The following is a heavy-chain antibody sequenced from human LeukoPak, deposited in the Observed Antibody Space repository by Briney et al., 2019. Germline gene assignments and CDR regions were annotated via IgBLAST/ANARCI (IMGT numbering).Heavy chain of an antibody. Sequence: KPSETLSLTCTVSGGPISSYYWSWIRQPPGKGLEWIGYIHYSGGITYYNPSLKSRVTISVDTSKNQFSLSPSSVTAADTAVYFCASSGGYCSGTSCYPSGSFDYWGQGTLVTVSS. CDR1: GGPISSYY. CDR2: IHYSGGIT. J-gene: IGHJ4*02. D-gene: IGHD2-2*01. V-gene: IGHV4-59*08. CDR3: ASSGGYCSGTSCYPSGSFDY.